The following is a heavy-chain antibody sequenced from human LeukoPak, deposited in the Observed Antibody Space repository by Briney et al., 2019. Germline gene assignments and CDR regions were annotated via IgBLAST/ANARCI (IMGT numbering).Heavy chain of an antibody. V-gene: IGHV1-46*01. CDR1: GYTFTSYY. J-gene: IGHJ6*02. CDR3: ARRNYYYHGMDV. CDR2: INPSGGST. Sequence: ASVKVSFKASGYTFTSYYMHWVRQAPGQGLEWMGIINPSGGSTSYAQEFQGRVTMTRDTSTSTVYMEVSSLRSEDTAVYYCARRNYYYHGMDVWGQGTTVTVSS.